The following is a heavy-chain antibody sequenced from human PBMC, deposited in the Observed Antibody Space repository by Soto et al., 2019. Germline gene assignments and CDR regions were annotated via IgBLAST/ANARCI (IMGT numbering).Heavy chain of an antibody. V-gene: IGHV4-34*01. Sequence: PSETLSLTCAVDCGSFSGYYWTWIRQPPGTGLDCIGDINHSVCTNXXPSLNSRXXISVDRSKNHXSLKLTCVTAAYTAVYYCARDKITGLFDYWCQGTLVTVSS. CDR1: CGSFSGYY. CDR2: INHSVCT. J-gene: IGHJ4*02. D-gene: IGHD2-8*02. CDR3: ARDKITGLFDY.